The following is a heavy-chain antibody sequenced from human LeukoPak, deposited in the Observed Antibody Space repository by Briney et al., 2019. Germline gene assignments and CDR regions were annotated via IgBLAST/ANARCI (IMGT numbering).Heavy chain of an antibody. V-gene: IGHV4-34*01. D-gene: IGHD6-19*01. J-gene: IGHJ4*02. CDR1: GGSFSGYY. Sequence: SETLSLTCAVYGGSFSGYYWSWIRQPPGKGLEWIGEINHSGSTNYNPSLKSRVTISVDTSKNQFSLKLSSVTAADTAVYYCAREAYSSGKDYWGQGTLVTVSS. CDR3: AREAYSSGKDY. CDR2: INHSGST.